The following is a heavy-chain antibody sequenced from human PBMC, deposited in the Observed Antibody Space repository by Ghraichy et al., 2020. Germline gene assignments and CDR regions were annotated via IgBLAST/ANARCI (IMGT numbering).Heavy chain of an antibody. Sequence: GGSLRLSCTASGFTFGHYAMSWFRQAPGKGLEWVGFVRSKIHGETTEYAASVRGRFIISRDDSKNIAYLEMNSLKSEDTAVYYCTRDLSYDFWSGYYDGMDVWGQGTTVTVSS. CDR2: VRSKIHGETT. CDR1: GFTFGHYA. J-gene: IGHJ6*02. CDR3: TRDLSYDFWSGYYDGMDV. V-gene: IGHV3-49*03. D-gene: IGHD3-3*01.